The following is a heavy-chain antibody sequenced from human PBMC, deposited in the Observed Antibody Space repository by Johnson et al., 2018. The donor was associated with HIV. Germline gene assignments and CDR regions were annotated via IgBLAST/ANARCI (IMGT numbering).Heavy chain of an antibody. J-gene: IGHJ3*02. CDR1: GFTFSYYS. V-gene: IGHV3-30-3*01. CDR2: ISHAGSNK. D-gene: IGHD3-22*01. Sequence: QVQLVESGGGVVQPGRSLRLSCAASGFTFSYYSMHWVRQAPGKGLEWVAVISHAGSNKYYADSVRGRFTLSRDKSRNTLYLQMNSLRAEDTAVHYCAREGNYYDSSSHVFDIWGQGTMVTVSS. CDR3: AREGNYYDSSSHVFDI.